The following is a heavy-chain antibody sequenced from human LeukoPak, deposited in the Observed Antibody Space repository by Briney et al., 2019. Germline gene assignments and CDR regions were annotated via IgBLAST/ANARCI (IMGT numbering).Heavy chain of an antibody. CDR1: GGSISSYY. V-gene: IGHV4-59*08. CDR2: IYYSGST. CDR3: ARHHVPFDWFEGWDY. D-gene: IGHD3-9*01. J-gene: IGHJ4*02. Sequence: PSETLSLTCTVSGGSISSYYWSWIRQPPGKGPEWIGYIYYSGSTNYNPSLKSRVTISVDTSKNQFSLKLSSVTAADTAVYYCARHHVPFDWFEGWDYWGQGTLVTVSS.